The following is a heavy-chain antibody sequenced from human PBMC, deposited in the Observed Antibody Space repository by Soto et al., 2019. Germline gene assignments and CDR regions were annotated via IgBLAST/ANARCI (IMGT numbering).Heavy chain of an antibody. Sequence: QITLKESGPTLVKPTQTLTLTCTFSGFSLSTSGVGVGWIRQPPGKALEWLALIYWNDDKRYSPSLKSRLTITKDTSKNQVVLTMTNIDPVDTDTYYCAHRRGYYYDSSGYWVYWGQGTLVTVSS. CDR1: GFSLSTSGVG. CDR3: AHRRGYYYDSSGYWVY. CDR2: IYWNDDK. D-gene: IGHD3-22*01. J-gene: IGHJ4*02. V-gene: IGHV2-5*01.